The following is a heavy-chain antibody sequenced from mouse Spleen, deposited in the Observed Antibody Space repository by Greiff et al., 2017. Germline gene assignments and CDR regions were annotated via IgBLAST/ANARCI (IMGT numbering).Heavy chain of an antibody. Sequence: VQLKESGGGLVKPGGSLKLSCAASGFTFSSYAMSWVRQTPEKRLEWVASISSGGSTYYPDSVKGRFTISRDNARNILYLQMSSLRSEDTAMYYCARGRDGYSYAMDYWGQGTSVTVSS. CDR1: GFTFSSYA. J-gene: IGHJ4*01. V-gene: IGHV5-6-5*01. D-gene: IGHD2-3*01. CDR2: ISSGGST. CDR3: ARGRDGYSYAMDY.